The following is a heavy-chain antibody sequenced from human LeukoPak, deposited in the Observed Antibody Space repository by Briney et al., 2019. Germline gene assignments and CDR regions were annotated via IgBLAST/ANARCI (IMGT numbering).Heavy chain of an antibody. J-gene: IGHJ4*02. CDR2: IYYSGST. V-gene: IGHV4-59*11. CDR3: ARARYYFDY. Sequence: SETLSLTCTVSGGSISSHYWSWIRQPPGKGLEWIGYIYYSGSTNYNPSLKSRVTISVDTSKNQFSLKLSSVTAADTAAYYCARARYYFDYWGQGTLVTVSS. CDR1: GGSISSHY.